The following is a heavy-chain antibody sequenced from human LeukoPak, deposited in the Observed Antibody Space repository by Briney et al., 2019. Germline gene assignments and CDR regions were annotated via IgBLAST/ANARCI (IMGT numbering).Heavy chain of an antibody. CDR1: GGSISSSSYY. J-gene: IGHJ3*02. D-gene: IGHD1-7*01. Sequence: PSETLSLTCTVSGGSISSSSYYWSWIRQPPGKGLEWIGYIYYSGSTNYNPSLKSRVTISVDTSKNQFSLKLSSVTAADTAVYYCARDELELGAFDIWGQGTMVTVSS. CDR2: IYYSGST. CDR3: ARDELELGAFDI. V-gene: IGHV4-61*01.